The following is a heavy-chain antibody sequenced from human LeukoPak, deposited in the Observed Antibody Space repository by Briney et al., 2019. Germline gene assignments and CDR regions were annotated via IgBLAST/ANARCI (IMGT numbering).Heavy chain of an antibody. CDR2: ISYDGSNK. J-gene: IGHJ6*04. CDR3: ARGVDNHDILTGGMDV. Sequence: GGSLRLSCAASGFTFSSYGMHWVRQAPGKGLEWVAVISYDGSNKYYADSVKGRFTISRDNSKNTLYLQMNSLRAEDTAVYYCARGVDNHDILTGGMDVWGKGTTVTISS. D-gene: IGHD3-9*01. V-gene: IGHV3-30*03. CDR1: GFTFSSYG.